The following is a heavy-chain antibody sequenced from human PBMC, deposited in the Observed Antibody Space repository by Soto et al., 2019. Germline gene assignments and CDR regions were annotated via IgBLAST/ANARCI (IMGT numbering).Heavy chain of an antibody. CDR1: CGSISSSNW. D-gene: IGHD5-18*01. Sequence: PSETLSLTCAVSCGSISSSNWWSWVRQPPGKGLEWIGEIYHSGSTNYNPSLKSRVTISVDKSKNQFSLKLSSVTAADTAVYYCARVGVGRGYSYGYDYWGQGTLVTVSS. CDR2: IYHSGST. J-gene: IGHJ4*02. V-gene: IGHV4-4*02. CDR3: ARVGVGRGYSYGYDY.